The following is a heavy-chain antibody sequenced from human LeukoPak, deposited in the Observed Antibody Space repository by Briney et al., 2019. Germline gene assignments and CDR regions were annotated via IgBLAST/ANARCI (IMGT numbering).Heavy chain of an antibody. CDR3: ARSSGWKYNIDY. V-gene: IGHV1-8*01. D-gene: IGHD6-19*01. CDR2: MNPNSGNT. CDR1: GYTFTSYD. Sequence: GASVKVSYKASGYTFTSYDINWVRQATGQGLEWMGWMNPNSGNTGYAQKFQGRVTMTRNTSISTAYMELSSLRSDDTAMYYCARSSGWKYNIDYWGQGTLVTVSS. J-gene: IGHJ4*02.